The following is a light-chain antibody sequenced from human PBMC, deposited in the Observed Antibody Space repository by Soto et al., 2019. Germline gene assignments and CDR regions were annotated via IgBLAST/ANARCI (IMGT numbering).Light chain of an antibody. CDR2: KAS. CDR3: QQYGNSPQT. J-gene: IGKJ1*01. V-gene: IGKV1-5*03. Sequence: DIQMTQSPSTLSASVGDRVTITCLASQSISSWLAWYQQKPGKAPKLLIYKASSVQGGVPSRFSGSGSGTDFTLTIRRLEPEDFAVYYCQQYGNSPQTFGQGTKVDIK. CDR1: QSISSW.